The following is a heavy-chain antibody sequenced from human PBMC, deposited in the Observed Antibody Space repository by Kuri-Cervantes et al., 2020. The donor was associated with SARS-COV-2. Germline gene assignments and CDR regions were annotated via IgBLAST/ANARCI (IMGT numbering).Heavy chain of an antibody. CDR3: ARRGLNIVVVPATSIIHDAFDI. D-gene: IGHD2-2*01. Sequence: SETLSLTCTVSGGSLSGHHWSWIRQPPGKGLEWIGFVFYTGGTKYNPSLGSRLTISVDTSKNQFSLKLSSVTAADTAVYYCARRGLNIVVVPATSIIHDAFDIWGQGTMVTVSS. J-gene: IGHJ3*02. V-gene: IGHV4-59*08. CDR1: GGSLSGHH. CDR2: VFYTGGT.